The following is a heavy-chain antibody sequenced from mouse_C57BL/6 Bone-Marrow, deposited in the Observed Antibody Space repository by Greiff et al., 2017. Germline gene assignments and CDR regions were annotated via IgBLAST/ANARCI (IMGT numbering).Heavy chain of an antibody. CDR2: INPNNGGT. Sequence: VQLQQSGPELVKPGASVKISCKASGYTFTDYYMNWVKQSHGKSLEWIGDINPNNGGTSYNQKFKGKATLTVDNSASTANMELRSLTSEDSAVYYCAREGDYDGDLDYWGKGTTLTVSS. CDR3: AREGDYDGDLDY. CDR1: GYTFTDYY. V-gene: IGHV1-26*01. D-gene: IGHD2-3*01. J-gene: IGHJ2*01.